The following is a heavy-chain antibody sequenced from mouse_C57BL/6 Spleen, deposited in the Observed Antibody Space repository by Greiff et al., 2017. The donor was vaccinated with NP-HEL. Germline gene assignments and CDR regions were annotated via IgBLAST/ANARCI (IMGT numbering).Heavy chain of an antibody. J-gene: IGHJ1*03. CDR1: GYTFTSYW. D-gene: IGHD1-1*01. Sequence: VQLQQSGAELVMPGASVKLSCKASGYTFTSYWMHWVKQRPGQGLEWIGEIDPSDSYTNYNQKFKGKSTLTVDKSSSTAYMQLSSLTSEDSAVYYCARYGSSYWWYFDVWGTGTTVTVSS. CDR3: ARYGSSYWWYFDV. CDR2: IDPSDSYT. V-gene: IGHV1-69*01.